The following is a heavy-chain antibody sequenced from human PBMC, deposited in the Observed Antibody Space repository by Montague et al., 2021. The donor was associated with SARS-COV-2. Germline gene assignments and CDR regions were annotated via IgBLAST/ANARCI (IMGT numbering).Heavy chain of an antibody. Sequence: SETLSLTCTVSGGSISSSTYYWGWIRQPPGKGLEWIGNMYYSGSTYYNPSLKSRVTISIDTSKNQFSLNLSSVTAADTAVYYCARDVIVLKGATKGMDVWGQGTTVTVSS. J-gene: IGHJ6*02. CDR1: GGSISSSTYY. D-gene: IGHD1-26*01. CDR2: MYYSGST. V-gene: IGHV4-39*07. CDR3: ARDVIVLKGATKGMDV.